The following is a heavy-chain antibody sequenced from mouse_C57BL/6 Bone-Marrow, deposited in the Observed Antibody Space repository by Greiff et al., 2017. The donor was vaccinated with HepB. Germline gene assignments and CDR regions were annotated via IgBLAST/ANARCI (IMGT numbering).Heavy chain of an antibody. CDR3: ARRYLGGGYYFYAMDY. Sequence: EVQLVESGGGLVKPGGSLKLSCAASGFTFSDYGMHWVRQAPEKGLEWVAYISSGSSTIYYADTVKGRFTISRDNAKNTLFLQMTSLRSEDTAMYYCARRYLGGGYYFYAMDYWGQGTSVTVSS. D-gene: IGHD2-3*01. V-gene: IGHV5-17*01. CDR1: GFTFSDYG. J-gene: IGHJ4*01. CDR2: ISSGSSTI.